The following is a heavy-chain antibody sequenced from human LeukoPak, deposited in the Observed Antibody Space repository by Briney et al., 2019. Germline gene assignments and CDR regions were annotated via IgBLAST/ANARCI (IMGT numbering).Heavy chain of an antibody. CDR3: ARRDSHDV. V-gene: IGHV3-48*01. Sequence: GGSLTLSCAASGFTFSSYAMNWVRQAPGKGLEWVSYISISGSTKYYADSVKGRFTISRDNPKNSLYLQMNSLRAEDTAVYDCARRDSHDVWGKGTTVTVSS. J-gene: IGHJ6*04. D-gene: IGHD2-21*02. CDR2: ISISGSTK. CDR1: GFTFSSYA.